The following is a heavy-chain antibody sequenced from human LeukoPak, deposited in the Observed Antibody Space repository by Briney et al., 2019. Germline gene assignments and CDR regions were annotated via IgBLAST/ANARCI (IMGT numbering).Heavy chain of an antibody. J-gene: IGHJ4*02. D-gene: IGHD6-19*01. V-gene: IGHV1-69*01. CDR2: VIPMFDTT. CDR1: GYIFERYA. CDR3: ARVVVAVAVDTPESVLHES. Sequence: ASVKVSCKTSGYIFERYAVAWVRQAPGQGLEWMGGVIPMFDTTDYVEKFKGRLTITADESTSTVYMDLTNLRSEDTAFYFCARVVVAVAVDTPESVLHESWGQGTLVIVSS.